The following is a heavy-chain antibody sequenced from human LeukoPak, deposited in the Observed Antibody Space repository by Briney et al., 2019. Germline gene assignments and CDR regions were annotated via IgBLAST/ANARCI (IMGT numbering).Heavy chain of an antibody. CDR1: GYTFIDYY. Sequence: ASVTVSYMPSGYTFIDYYIHGVRQAPGQGREWMGWINPKSGETTHPQKFQGRVTITRDMAISTAYMELSSLRSDDTAVYYCARELTLDYWGQGTLVTVSS. CDR2: INPKSGET. J-gene: IGHJ4*02. V-gene: IGHV1-2*02. CDR3: ARELTLDY. D-gene: IGHD4-23*01.